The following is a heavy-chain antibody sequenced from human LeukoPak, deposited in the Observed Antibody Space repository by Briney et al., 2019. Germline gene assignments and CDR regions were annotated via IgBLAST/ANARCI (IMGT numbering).Heavy chain of an antibody. D-gene: IGHD4-17*01. V-gene: IGHV1-18*01. J-gene: IGHJ6*03. CDR1: GYTFTSFG. Sequence: RASVKVSCKASGYTFTSFGISWVRQASGQGLEWMGWISAYNGNTNYAQKFQGRVTMTTDTSTSTAYMELRSLRSDDTAVYYCARDTPLRDTVYYYYYMDVWGKGTTVTVSS. CDR3: ARDTPLRDTVYYYYYMDV. CDR2: ISAYNGNT.